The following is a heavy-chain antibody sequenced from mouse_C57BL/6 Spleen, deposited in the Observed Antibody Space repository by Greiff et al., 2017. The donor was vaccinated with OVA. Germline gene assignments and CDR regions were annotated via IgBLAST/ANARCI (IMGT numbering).Heavy chain of an antibody. CDR3: ARQRGRRGYYFDY. J-gene: IGHJ2*01. CDR1: GYTFTDYN. Sequence: EVQLQQSGPELVKPGASVKIPCKASGYTFTDYNMDWVKQSHGKSLEWIGDINPSNGGTIYNQKFKGKATLTVNKSSSTAYMELRSLTSEDTAVYYCARQRGRRGYYFDYWGQGTTLTVSS. D-gene: IGHD4-1*02. V-gene: IGHV1-18*01. CDR2: INPSNGGT.